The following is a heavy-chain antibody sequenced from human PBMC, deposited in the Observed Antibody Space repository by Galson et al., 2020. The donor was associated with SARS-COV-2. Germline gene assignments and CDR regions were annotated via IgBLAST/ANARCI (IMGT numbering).Heavy chain of an antibody. Sequence: ETSETLSLTCTVSGGSISSYYWSWIRQPPGKGLEWIGYIYYSGSTNYNPSLKSRVTISVDTSKNQFSLKLSSVTAADTAVYYCERQNVITIFGVVITPTWFDPWGQGTLVTVSS. CDR3: ERQNVITIFGVVITPTWFDP. CDR2: IYYSGST. J-gene: IGHJ5*02. V-gene: IGHV4-59*08. D-gene: IGHD3-3*01. CDR1: GGSISSYY.